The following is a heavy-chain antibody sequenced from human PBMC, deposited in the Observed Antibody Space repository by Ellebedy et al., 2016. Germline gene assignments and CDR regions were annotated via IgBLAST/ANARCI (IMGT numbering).Heavy chain of an antibody. CDR2: MFTSGST. D-gene: IGHD5-12*01. Sequence: SETLSLXCAVSGDSISNYFWTWIRQPAGKGLEWIGRMFTSGSTNYNPSLRSRATLSLHTSTNQFSLTLTSVTAADTAVYYCARSLREGSGYDFGLEIWGLGTTVTVS. J-gene: IGHJ3*02. CDR3: ARSLREGSGYDFGLEI. V-gene: IGHV4-4*07. CDR1: GDSISNYF.